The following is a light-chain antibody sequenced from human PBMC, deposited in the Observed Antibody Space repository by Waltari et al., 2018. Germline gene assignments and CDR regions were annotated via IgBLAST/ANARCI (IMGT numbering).Light chain of an antibody. CDR1: SSDVGAYDY. CDR2: DVS. Sequence: QSALTQPRSVSGSPGQSVTIYCTGTSSDVGAYDYVSWYQQHPGKSPKVLLLDVSRRPSGVPDRFSGSKSGNTASLTISGLQTEDEADYYCCSYAGTYSWVFGGGTKLTVL. V-gene: IGLV2-11*01. CDR3: CSYAGTYSWV. J-gene: IGLJ3*02.